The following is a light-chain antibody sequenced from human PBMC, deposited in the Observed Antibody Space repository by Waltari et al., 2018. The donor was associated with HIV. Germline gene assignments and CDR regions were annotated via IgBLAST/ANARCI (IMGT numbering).Light chain of an antibody. Sequence: QSVLTQPPSASGTPGQRVTISCSGTISNIGRDYVYWYQQLPGTTPKLLIYAQNQRPAGVPDRFSGSKSDTSASLAISGLRSEDEADYYCATWDDRLSGVVFGGGTKLTVL. J-gene: IGLJ2*01. CDR3: ATWDDRLSGVV. V-gene: IGLV1-47*01. CDR1: ISNIGRDY. CDR2: AQN.